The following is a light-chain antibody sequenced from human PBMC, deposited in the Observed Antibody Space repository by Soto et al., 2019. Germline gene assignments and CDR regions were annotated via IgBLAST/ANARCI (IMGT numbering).Light chain of an antibody. Sequence: DIQMTQSPSSLSASVGDRVTITCRASQSISTYLNGYQQKPGKAPKLLIYAASTLHSGVPSGCSGSGSGTDFTLPISSLQPEDCATYYCQQSYSTPPITFGQGTRPVIK. CDR1: QSISTY. CDR3: QQSYSTPPIT. CDR2: AAS. J-gene: IGKJ5*01. V-gene: IGKV1-39*01.